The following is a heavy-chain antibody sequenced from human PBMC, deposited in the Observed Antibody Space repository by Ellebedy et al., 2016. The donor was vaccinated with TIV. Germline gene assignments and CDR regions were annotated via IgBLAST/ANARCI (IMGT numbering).Heavy chain of an antibody. CDR1: GFVFSTYV. D-gene: IGHD3-22*01. J-gene: IGHJ4*02. V-gene: IGHV3-21*01. CDR2: ISSSRTYI. Sequence: GGSLRLSXTASGFVFSTYVMSWVRQAPGKGLEWVSSISSSRTYIYYADSLQGRFTISRDDAKNSLYLQMNSLRAGDTAVYYCARGHYYFDTSGYKLYYFDSWGQGTLVTVSS. CDR3: ARGHYYFDTSGYKLYYFDS.